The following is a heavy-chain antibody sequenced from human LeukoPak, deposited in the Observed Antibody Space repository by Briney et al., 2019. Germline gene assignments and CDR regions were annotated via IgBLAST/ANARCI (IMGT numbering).Heavy chain of an antibody. CDR3: AKASRMLGLFYYYMDV. CDR2: ISYDGSNK. D-gene: IGHD2-8*01. CDR1: GFTFSSYA. V-gene: IGHV3-30*04. Sequence: GGSLRLSCAASGFTFSSYAMHWVRQAPGKGLEWVAVISYDGSNKFYADSVKGRFTFSRDNSKNTLYLQMNSLRAEDTAIYYCAKASRMLGLFYYYMDVWGKGTTVTVSS. J-gene: IGHJ6*03.